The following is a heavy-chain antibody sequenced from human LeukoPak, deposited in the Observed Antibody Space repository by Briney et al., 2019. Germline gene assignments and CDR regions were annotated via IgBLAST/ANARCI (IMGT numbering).Heavy chain of an antibody. D-gene: IGHD1-1*01. CDR1: GGSIRNYY. J-gene: IGHJ6*03. V-gene: IGHV4-59*01. CDR2: ISYTGSP. CDR3: ARSSADYDVRYNYYYMDV. Sequence: SQTLSLTCTVSGGSIRNYYWSWIRQPPGKGLEWIGYISYTGSPNYNPSLKSRITISVDPSKNQFSLRLTSVTAADTAVYYCARSSADYDVRYNYYYMDVWGKGTTVTISS.